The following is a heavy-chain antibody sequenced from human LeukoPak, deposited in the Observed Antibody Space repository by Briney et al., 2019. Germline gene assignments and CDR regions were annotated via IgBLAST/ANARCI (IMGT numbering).Heavy chain of an antibody. V-gene: IGHV1-18*01. CDR2: ISAYNGNT. D-gene: IGHD6-13*01. Sequence: RWASVKVSCKASGYTFTSYGISWVRQAPGQGLEWMGWISAYNGNTNYAQKLQGRVTMTTDTSTSTAYMELRSLRSDDTAVYYCAREGSRYSRKKYGMDVWGQGTTVTVSS. CDR1: GYTFTSYG. J-gene: IGHJ6*02. CDR3: AREGSRYSRKKYGMDV.